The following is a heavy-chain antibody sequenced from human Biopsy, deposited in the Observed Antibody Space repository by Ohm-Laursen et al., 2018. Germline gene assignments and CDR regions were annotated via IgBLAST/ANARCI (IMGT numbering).Heavy chain of an antibody. D-gene: IGHD3-16*01. CDR3: ARAAFGPFDS. CDR1: GGSISSYY. CDR2: IYTSGST. Sequence: SQTLSLTCTASGGSISSYYWNWIRQPAGKGLEWIGRIYTSGSTNFNPSLKSRVTMSIDTSKNQFSLRLSSVTAADTAVYYCARAAFGPFDSWGQGALVTVSS. V-gene: IGHV4-4*07. J-gene: IGHJ4*02.